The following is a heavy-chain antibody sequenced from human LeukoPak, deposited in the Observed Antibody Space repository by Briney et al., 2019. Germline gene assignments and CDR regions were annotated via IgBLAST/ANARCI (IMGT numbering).Heavy chain of an antibody. D-gene: IGHD6-13*01. V-gene: IGHV3-20*01. J-gene: IGHJ4*02. Sequence: GGSLRLSCAASGFSFDDYGMNWVRQPPGKGLEWVSGINWDCGSAAYADSVKGRFTISRHNAKNSLYLQINSVRTEDTAFFHCARDRLAATGLFDYWGQGTLVTVSS. CDR1: GFSFDDYG. CDR3: ARDRLAATGLFDY. CDR2: INWDCGSA.